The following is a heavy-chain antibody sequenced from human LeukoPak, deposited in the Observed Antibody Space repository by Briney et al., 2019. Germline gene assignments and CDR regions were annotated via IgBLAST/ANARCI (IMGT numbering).Heavy chain of an antibody. CDR2: IKKDGSDK. V-gene: IGHV3-7*01. J-gene: IGHJ6*04. Sequence: GGSLRLSCAASGFTFTTYWMTWVRQAPGKGLEWVANIKKDGSDKYYVDSVKGRFTISRDNAKNSLYLQMNSLRVEDTAVYYCARDSGDVWGKGTTVTVSS. CDR1: GFTFTTYW. CDR3: ARDSGDV.